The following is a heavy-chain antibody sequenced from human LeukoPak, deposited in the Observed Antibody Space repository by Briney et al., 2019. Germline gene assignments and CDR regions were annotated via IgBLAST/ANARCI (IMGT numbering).Heavy chain of an antibody. J-gene: IGHJ4*02. CDR3: AKGDSGMVRRYYFDY. CDR2: ISGSGGDT. Sequence: GGCLRLSCAASGFTFSSYAMSWVRQAPGKGLEWVSVISGSGGDTYYADSVKGRLTISRDISKNTLYLQMNSLSAEDTAVYYCAKGDSGMVRRYYFDYWGQGTLVTVSS. D-gene: IGHD2-8*01. CDR1: GFTFSSYA. V-gene: IGHV3-23*01.